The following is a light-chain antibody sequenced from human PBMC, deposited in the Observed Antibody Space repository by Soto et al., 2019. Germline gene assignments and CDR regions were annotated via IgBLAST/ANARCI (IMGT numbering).Light chain of an antibody. V-gene: IGKV1-5*03. CDR1: QTINRW. CDR2: KAS. CDR3: QHWS. Sequence: DIQMTQSPSTLSASVGDRVTITCRASQTINRWLAWHQQKPGEVPKLLIYKASVLESGVPSRFSGSGSGTEFTLTISRLQPEDVATYYCQHWSFGQGTKVDIK. J-gene: IGKJ1*01.